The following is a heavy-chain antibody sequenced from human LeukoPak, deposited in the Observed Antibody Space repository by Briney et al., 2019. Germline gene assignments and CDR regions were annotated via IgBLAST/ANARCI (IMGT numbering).Heavy chain of an antibody. Sequence: SVKVSCKASGGTFSSYAISWVRQAPGQGLEWMGGIIPIFGTANYAQKFQGRVTITADESTSTAYMELSSLRSEDTAVYYCARGQLGYDSSAYSEGNAFDIWGQGTMVTVSS. J-gene: IGHJ3*02. D-gene: IGHD3-22*01. V-gene: IGHV1-69*13. CDR2: IIPIFGTA. CDR3: ARGQLGYDSSAYSEGNAFDI. CDR1: GGTFSSYA.